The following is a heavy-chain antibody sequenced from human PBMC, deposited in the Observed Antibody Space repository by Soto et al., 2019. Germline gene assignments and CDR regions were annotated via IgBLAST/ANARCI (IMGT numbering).Heavy chain of an antibody. Sequence: VASVKVSCKASGFTFTSSAMQWVRQARGQRLEWIGWIVVGSGNTNYAQKFQERVTITRDMSTSTAYMELRSLRSDDTAVYYCAREMGVTMVRGVIRTAPYYYYGMDVWG. J-gene: IGHJ6*02. D-gene: IGHD3-10*01. V-gene: IGHV1-58*02. CDR3: AREMGVTMVRGVIRTAPYYYYGMDV. CDR2: IVVGSGNT. CDR1: GFTFTSSA.